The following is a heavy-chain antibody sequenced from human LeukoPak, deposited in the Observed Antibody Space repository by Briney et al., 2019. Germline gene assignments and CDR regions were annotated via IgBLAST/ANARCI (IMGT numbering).Heavy chain of an antibody. V-gene: IGHV4-59*01. Sequence: SETLSLTCTVSGGSISSYYWSWIRQPPGKGLEWIGYIYYSGSTNYNPSLKSRVTISVDTSKNQFSLKLSSVTAADTAVYYCARGGEEWFGELLFPRYYGMDVWGQGTPVTVSS. J-gene: IGHJ6*02. CDR1: GGSISSYY. D-gene: IGHD3-10*01. CDR3: ARGGEEWFGELLFPRYYGMDV. CDR2: IYYSGST.